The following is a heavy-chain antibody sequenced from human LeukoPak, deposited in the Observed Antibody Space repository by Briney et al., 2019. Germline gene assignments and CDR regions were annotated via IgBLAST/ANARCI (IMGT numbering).Heavy chain of an antibody. Sequence: GGSLRLSCAASGFTFSSYWTSWVRQAPGKGLGWGANIKQDGSEKYYVESVKRQFTISRDNAKTSLYLQMNGLKAEDTAVYYCARDTYGSGSYHYWGQGTLVTVSS. J-gene: IGHJ4*02. V-gene: IGHV3-7*03. D-gene: IGHD3-10*01. CDR2: IKQDGSEK. CDR3: ARDTYGSGSYHY. CDR1: GFTFSSYW.